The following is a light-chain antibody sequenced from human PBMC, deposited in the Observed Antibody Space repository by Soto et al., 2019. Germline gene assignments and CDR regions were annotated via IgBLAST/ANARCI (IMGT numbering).Light chain of an antibody. CDR3: QQYYRYLIT. CDR1: QGIRTY. V-gene: IGKV1-8*01. J-gene: IGKJ5*01. Sequence: AIRMPQSPCSFSACTGDRVTITCRASQGIRTYLAWYQQKPGKAPKLLIYAASTLQSGDQSRFSGSGSGTDITLTISGLQSEDFATYDCQQYYRYLITFGQGTRLEIK. CDR2: AAS.